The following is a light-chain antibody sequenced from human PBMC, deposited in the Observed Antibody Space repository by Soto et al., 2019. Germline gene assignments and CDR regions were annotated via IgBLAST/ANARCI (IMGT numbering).Light chain of an antibody. CDR3: SSYTSSSTVV. V-gene: IGLV2-14*03. CDR2: DVS. Sequence: QSALTQPASVSGSPGQSITISCTGTSSDVGGYNYVSWYQQHPGKAPKLMIYDVSYRPSWVSNRFSGFKSGNTASLTISGLQSYDEADYYCSSYTSSSTVVFGGGTKLTVL. CDR1: SSDVGGYNY. J-gene: IGLJ3*02.